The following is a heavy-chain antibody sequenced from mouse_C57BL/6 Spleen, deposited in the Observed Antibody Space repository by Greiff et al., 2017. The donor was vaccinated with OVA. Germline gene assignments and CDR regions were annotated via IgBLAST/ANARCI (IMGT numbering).Heavy chain of an antibody. CDR3: AYDWFAY. D-gene: IGHD2-3*01. V-gene: IGHV1-85*01. CDR2: IYPRDGST. CDR1: GYTFTSYD. Sequence: VQLVESGPELVKPGASVKLSCKASGYTFTSYDINWVKQRPGQGLEWIGWIYPRDGSTKYNEKFKGKATLTVDTSSSTAYMELHSLTSEDSAVYFCAYDWFAYWGQGTLVTVSA. J-gene: IGHJ3*01.